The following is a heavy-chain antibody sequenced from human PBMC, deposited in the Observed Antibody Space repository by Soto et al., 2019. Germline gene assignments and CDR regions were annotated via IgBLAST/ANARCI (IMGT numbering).Heavy chain of an antibody. CDR3: ARAATPRTRWLVRALPGNYYYYYGMDV. Sequence: QVQLVQSGAEVKKPGSSVKVSCKASGGTFSSYAISWVRQAPGQGLEWMGGIIPIFGTANYAQKFQGRVTITADESTSTAYRELSSLRSEDTAVYYCARAATPRTRWLVRALPGNYYYYYGMDVWGQGTTVTVSS. D-gene: IGHD6-19*01. V-gene: IGHV1-69*01. J-gene: IGHJ6*02. CDR2: IIPIFGTA. CDR1: GGTFSSYA.